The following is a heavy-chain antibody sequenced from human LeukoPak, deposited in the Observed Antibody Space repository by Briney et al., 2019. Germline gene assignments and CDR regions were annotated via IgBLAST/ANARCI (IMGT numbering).Heavy chain of an antibody. Sequence: GGSLRLSCAASGFTFSSYAMHWVRQAPGKGLEWVAVISYDGSNKYYADSVKGRFTISRDNSKNTLYLQMNSLRAEDTAVYYCARDQVAVVPAATHYYYYYMDVWGKGTTVTVSS. CDR1: GFTFSSYA. D-gene: IGHD2-2*01. CDR3: ARDQVAVVPAATHYYYYYMDV. CDR2: ISYDGSNK. V-gene: IGHV3-30*04. J-gene: IGHJ6*03.